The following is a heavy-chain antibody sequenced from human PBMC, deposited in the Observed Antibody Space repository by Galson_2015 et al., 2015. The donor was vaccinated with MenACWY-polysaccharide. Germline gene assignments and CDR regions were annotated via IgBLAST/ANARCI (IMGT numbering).Heavy chain of an antibody. CDR1: GSRFSNSG. CDR2: IQYDGSNK. J-gene: IGHJ4*02. V-gene: IGHV3-33*01. D-gene: IGHD5-24*01. CDR3: ARGALDEDGHNHEVFDY. Sequence: SLRLSCAASGSRFSNSGMHWVRQAPGKGLEWVAVIQYDGSNKVYADSVKGRFTISRDNSKNTLFLQMNSLRADDTAVYYCARGALDEDGHNHEVFDYWSQGTLVTVSS.